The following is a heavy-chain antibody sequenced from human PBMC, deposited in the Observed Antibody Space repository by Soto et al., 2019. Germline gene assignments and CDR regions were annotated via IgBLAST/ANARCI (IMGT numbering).Heavy chain of an antibody. CDR3: ARTCLTRGYSYGYFDY. CDR2: IYHSGST. Sequence: SETLSLTCAFSGVSLSSGGYSWRWIRQPPGKGLEWIGYIYHSGSTYYNPSLKSRVTISVDRSKNQFSLKLSSVTAADTAVYYCARTCLTRGYSYGYFDYWGQGTLVTVSS. CDR1: GVSLSSGGYS. D-gene: IGHD5-18*01. V-gene: IGHV4-30-2*01. J-gene: IGHJ4*02.